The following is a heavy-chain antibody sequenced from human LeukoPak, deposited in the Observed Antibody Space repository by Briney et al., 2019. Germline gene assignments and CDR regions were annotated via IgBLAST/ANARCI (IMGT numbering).Heavy chain of an antibody. V-gene: IGHV3-30-3*01. D-gene: IGHD3-10*01. CDR3: ARDGSRRNNGSGSRYFDY. J-gene: IGHJ4*02. CDR2: ISYDGSNK. CDR1: GFTFSSYA. Sequence: GRSLRLSCAASGFTFSSYAMHWVRQAPGKGLEWVAVISYDGSNKYYADSVKGRFTISRDNSKNTLYLQMNSLRAEDTAVYYCARDGSRRNNGSGSRYFDYWGQGTLVTVSP.